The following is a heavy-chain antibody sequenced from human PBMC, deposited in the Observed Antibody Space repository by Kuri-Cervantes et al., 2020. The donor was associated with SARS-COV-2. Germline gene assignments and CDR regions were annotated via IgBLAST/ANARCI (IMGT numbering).Heavy chain of an antibody. D-gene: IGHD4-17*01. CDR1: GFTFSSYS. CDR2: IEEDGSEK. Sequence: GESLRLSCAASGFTFSSYSMNWVRQAPGKGLEWVGNIEEDGSEKNYVDSVKGRFTISRDNAKNSLYLRMNSLRAEDTAVYYCARGLGTTVIDYWGQGILVTVSS. J-gene: IGHJ4*02. V-gene: IGHV3-7*01. CDR3: ARGLGTTVIDY.